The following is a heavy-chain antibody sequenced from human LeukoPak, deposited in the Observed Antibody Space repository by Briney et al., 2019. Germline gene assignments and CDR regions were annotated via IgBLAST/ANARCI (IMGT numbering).Heavy chain of an antibody. CDR3: ARHVRKRGIAAAGSPGWFDP. CDR1: GGSISSSSYY. J-gene: IGHJ5*02. CDR2: IYYSGNT. Sequence: PSETLSLTCTVSGGSISSSSYYWGWIRQPPGKGLEWIGSIYYSGNTYYNPSLKSRVTISVDTSKNQFSLKLNSVTAADTAVYYCARHVRKRGIAAAGSPGWFDPWGQGTLVTVSS. D-gene: IGHD6-13*01. V-gene: IGHV4-39*01.